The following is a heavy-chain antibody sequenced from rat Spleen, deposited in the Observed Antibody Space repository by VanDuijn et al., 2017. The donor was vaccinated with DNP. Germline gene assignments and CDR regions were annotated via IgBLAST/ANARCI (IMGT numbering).Heavy chain of an antibody. Sequence: EVQLVESGGDLVQPGRSLKLSCVASGFTFNYYDMAWVRQAPTKGLEWVAYIHYDGGTTYYGDSVKGRFTISRDNAKSTLYLEMESLRSEDTATYYCATSPGPNWFAYWGQGTLVTVSS. V-gene: IGHV5-20*01. D-gene: IGHD1-4*01. CDR1: GFTFNYYD. CDR3: ATSPGPNWFAY. CDR2: IHYDGGTT. J-gene: IGHJ3*01.